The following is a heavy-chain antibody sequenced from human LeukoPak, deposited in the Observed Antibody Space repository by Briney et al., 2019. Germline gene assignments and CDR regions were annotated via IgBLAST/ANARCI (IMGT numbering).Heavy chain of an antibody. D-gene: IGHD6-13*01. CDR3: ARDLGSSWFREGFDP. J-gene: IGHJ5*02. CDR2: IYYSGST. CDR1: GGSLSSYY. V-gene: IGHV4-59*01. Sequence: SETLSLTCTVSGGSLSSYYWSWLRQPPGKGLEWIGYIYYSGSTNYNPSLKSRVTISVDTSKNQFSLKLSSVTAADTAVYYCARDLGSSWFREGFDPWGQGTLVTVSS.